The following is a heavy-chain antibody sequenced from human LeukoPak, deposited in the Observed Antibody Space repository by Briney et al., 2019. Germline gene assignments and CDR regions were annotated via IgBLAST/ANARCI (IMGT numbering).Heavy chain of an antibody. CDR1: GGSISSYY. CDR2: IYYSGST. Sequence: PSETLSLTCTVSGGSISSYYWSWLRQPPGKGLEWIGYIYYSGSTNYNPSLKSRVIISVDTSKNQFSLKLSSVTAADTAVYYCARAPRIAAAGILYYYYGMDVWGQGTTVTVSS. V-gene: IGHV4-59*01. D-gene: IGHD6-13*01. CDR3: ARAPRIAAAGILYYYYGMDV. J-gene: IGHJ6*02.